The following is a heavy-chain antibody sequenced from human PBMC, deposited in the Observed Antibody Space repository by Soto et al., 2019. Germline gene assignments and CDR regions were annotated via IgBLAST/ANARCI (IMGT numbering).Heavy chain of an antibody. CDR2: TNHGGST. J-gene: IGHJ5*02. V-gene: IGHV4-34*01. Sequence: PSETLSLTCAFYGVSFSGYYWSCVRQPPGKGLEWIGETNHGGSTNYNPSLKSRVTISVDTSKNQFSLKLSSVTAADTAVYYCARGRNSSGNRGWLDPGGQGNLVTVS. CDR3: ARGRNSSGNRGWLDP. D-gene: IGHD3-22*01. CDR1: GVSFSGYY.